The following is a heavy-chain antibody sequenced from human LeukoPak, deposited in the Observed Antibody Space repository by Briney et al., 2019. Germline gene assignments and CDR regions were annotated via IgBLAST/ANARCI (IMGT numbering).Heavy chain of an antibody. J-gene: IGHJ4*02. CDR2: INTNTGNP. D-gene: IGHD4-17*01. CDR1: GYTFTIYA. Sequence: ASVKLSFKASGYTFTIYAMNWVRQAPGQGLEGMGCINTNTGNPTYAQGFTGRFVFSLDTSVSTAYLQISSLKAEDTAVYYCARGLMTTVTTGGHWGQGTLVTVSS. CDR3: ARGLMTTVTTGGH. V-gene: IGHV7-4-1*02.